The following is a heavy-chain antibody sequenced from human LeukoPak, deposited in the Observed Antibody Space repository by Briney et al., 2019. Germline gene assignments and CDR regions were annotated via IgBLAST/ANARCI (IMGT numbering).Heavy chain of an antibody. CDR3: ASSRGYSYGSFDY. V-gene: IGHV3-48*03. D-gene: IGHD5-18*01. Sequence: GGSLRLSCAASGFTFSSYEMNWVRQAPGKGLEWVSYISSSNSTIYYADSVKGRFTISRDNAKNSLYLQMNSLRAEDTAVYYCASSRGYSYGSFDYWGQGTLVTVSS. J-gene: IGHJ4*02. CDR2: ISSSNSTI. CDR1: GFTFSSYE.